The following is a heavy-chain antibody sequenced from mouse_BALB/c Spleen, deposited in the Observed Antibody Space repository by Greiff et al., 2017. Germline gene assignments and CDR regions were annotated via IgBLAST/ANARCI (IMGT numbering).Heavy chain of an antibody. D-gene: IGHD4-1*01. CDR3: AREGTGPYYYAMDY. CDR2: IWAGGST. Sequence: VKLMESGPGLVAPSQSLSITCTVSGFSLTSYGVHWVRQPPGKGLEWLGVIWAGGSTNYNSALMSRLSISKDNSKSQVFLKMNSLQTDDTAMYYCAREGTGPYYYAMDYWGQGTSVTVSS. V-gene: IGHV2-9*02. CDR1: GFSLTSYG. J-gene: IGHJ4*01.